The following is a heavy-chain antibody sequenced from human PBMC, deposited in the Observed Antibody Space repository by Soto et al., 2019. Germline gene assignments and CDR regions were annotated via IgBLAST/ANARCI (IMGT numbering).Heavy chain of an antibody. CDR1: GFTFSSYA. CDR2: ISYDGSNK. J-gene: IGHJ4*02. Sequence: VQLVESGGGVVQPGRSLRLSCAASGFTFSSYAMHWVRQAPGKGLEWVAVISYDGSNKYYADSVKGRFTISRDNSKNTLYLQMNSLRAEDTAVYYCARELDTAMAADYWGQGTLVTVSS. D-gene: IGHD5-18*01. V-gene: IGHV3-30-3*01. CDR3: ARELDTAMAADY.